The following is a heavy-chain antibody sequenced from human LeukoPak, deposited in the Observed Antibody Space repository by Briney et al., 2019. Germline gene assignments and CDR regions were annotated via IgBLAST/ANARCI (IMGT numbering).Heavy chain of an antibody. J-gene: IGHJ6*03. V-gene: IGHV4-59*01. CDR2: IYYSGST. CDR1: GGSISSYY. D-gene: IGHD2-21*02. CDR3: ARVFGDTLGWDYMDV. Sequence: PSETLSLTCTVSGGSISSYYWSWIRQPPGKGLEWIGYIYYSGSTNYNPSLKSRVTISVDTSKNQFSLKLSSVTAADTAVYYCARVFGDTLGWDYMDVWGKGTTVTVSS.